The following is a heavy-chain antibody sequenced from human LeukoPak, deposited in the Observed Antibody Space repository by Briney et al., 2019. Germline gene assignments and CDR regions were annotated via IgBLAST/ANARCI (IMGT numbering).Heavy chain of an antibody. V-gene: IGHV4-59*08. CDR1: GGSISSYY. J-gene: IGHJ4*02. Sequence: PSETLSLTCTVSGGSISSYYWSWIRQPPGKGLEWIGYIFYSGSTNYIPSLKSRVTISMDTSKNQFSLKLSSVTAADTAVYYCARQITSASGSYHFDYWGQGTLVTVSS. CDR3: ARQITSASGSYHFDY. CDR2: IFYSGST. D-gene: IGHD3-10*01.